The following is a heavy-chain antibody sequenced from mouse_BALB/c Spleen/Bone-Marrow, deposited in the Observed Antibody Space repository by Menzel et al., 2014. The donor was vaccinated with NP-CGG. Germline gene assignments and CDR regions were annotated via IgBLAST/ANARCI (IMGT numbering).Heavy chain of an antibody. J-gene: IGHJ2*01. CDR3: ARDVPPCDVGYFDY. CDR2: ISSGSSTI. V-gene: IGHV5-17*02. Sequence: EVMLVESGGGLVQPGGSRKLSCAASGFTFSSFGMHWVRQAPEKGLEWVAYISSGSSTIYYADTVKGRFTISRDNPKNTLFLQMTSLRSEDTAMYFCARDVPPCDVGYFDYRGHDTTLTVSS. CDR1: GFTFSSFG.